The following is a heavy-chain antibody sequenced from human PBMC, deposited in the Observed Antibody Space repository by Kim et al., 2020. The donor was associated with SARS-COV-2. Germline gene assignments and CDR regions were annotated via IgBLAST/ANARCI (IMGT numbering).Heavy chain of an antibody. J-gene: IGHJ4*02. D-gene: IGHD7-27*01. Sequence: GGSLRISCAASGFTFTDYSMNWVRQAPGKGLEWISSISSGSSYIFYADSVKGRFTISRDNAKNSLYLQMNSLRPEDTAVYYCARDLGRDGPEVHPDYWAQGTLVTVS. CDR2: ISSGSSYI. V-gene: IGHV3-21*01. CDR3: ARDLGRDGPEVHPDY. CDR1: GFTFTDYS.